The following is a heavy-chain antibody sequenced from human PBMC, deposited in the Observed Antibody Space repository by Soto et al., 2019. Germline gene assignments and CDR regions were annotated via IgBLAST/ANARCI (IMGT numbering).Heavy chain of an antibody. CDR1: GFTFSTYS. D-gene: IGHD5-18*01. J-gene: IGHJ4*02. CDR2: ISSSGSTV. Sequence: GGSLRLSCAASGFTFSTYSMNWVRQAPGKGLEWVSYISSSGSTVYYADSMKGRFTISRDNAKNSLYLQMNSLRAEETAVYYWARDKGDTAMGHDYWGQGTLVTVSS. V-gene: IGHV3-48*04. CDR3: ARDKGDTAMGHDY.